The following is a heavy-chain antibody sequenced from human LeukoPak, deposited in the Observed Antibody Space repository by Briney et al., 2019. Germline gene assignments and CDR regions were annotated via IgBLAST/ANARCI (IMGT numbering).Heavy chain of an antibody. Sequence: ASVKVSCKASGYTFTGYYMHWVRQAPGQGLEWMGWINPNSGGTNYAQKFRGWVTMTRDTSISTAYMELSRLRSDDTAVYYCARDYCSSTSCLFDYWGQGTLVTVSS. CDR3: ARDYCSSTSCLFDY. CDR2: INPNSGGT. J-gene: IGHJ4*02. D-gene: IGHD2-2*01. CDR1: GYTFTGYY. V-gene: IGHV1-2*04.